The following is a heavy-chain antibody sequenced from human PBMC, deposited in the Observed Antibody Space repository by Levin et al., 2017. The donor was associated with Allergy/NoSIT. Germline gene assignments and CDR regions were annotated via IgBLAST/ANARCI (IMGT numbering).Heavy chain of an antibody. CDR1: GASISGYY. V-gene: IGHV4-4*07. CDR3: ARVGYCSGGSCYPENYYYYAMDV. CDR2: IYSRGST. Sequence: SETLSLTCTVSGASISGYYWSWIRQSAGKGLEWIGHIYSRGSTNYNPSLRSRLTMSLDTSKNLFSLKLSSVTAADTALYFCARVGYCSGGSCYPENYYYYAMDVWGQGTTVTVSS. D-gene: IGHD2-15*01. J-gene: IGHJ6*02.